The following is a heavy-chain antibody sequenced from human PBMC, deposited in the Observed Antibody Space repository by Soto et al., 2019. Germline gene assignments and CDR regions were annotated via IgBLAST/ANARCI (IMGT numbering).Heavy chain of an antibody. J-gene: IGHJ4*02. CDR1: GGTFSSYA. V-gene: IGHV1-69*12. CDR3: ARGATTLTILSAVEY. CDR2: IIPIFGTA. Sequence: QVQLVQSGAEVKKPGSSVKVSCKASGGTFSSYAISWVRQAPGQGLEWMGGIIPIFGTANYAQKFQGRVKITAHESTGTAYMELSSLRSVDTAVYYCARGATTLTILSAVEYWGQGTLVTVSS. D-gene: IGHD3-3*01.